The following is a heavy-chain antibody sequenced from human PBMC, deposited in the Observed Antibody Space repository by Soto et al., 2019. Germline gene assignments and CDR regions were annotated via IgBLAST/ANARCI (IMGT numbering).Heavy chain of an antibody. Sequence: EVQLVESVGGLVQPGGSLRLSCAASGFTFSDHYMDWVRQAPGKGREWVGRSRNKANSYSTEYASSVKGRFTISRDESNNSLYMQMNSLKTEDTAVYYCARFSGSYTRGLDYWGQGTLVPVSS. CDR1: GFTFSDHY. CDR3: ARFSGSYTRGLDY. J-gene: IGHJ4*02. V-gene: IGHV3-72*01. CDR2: SRNKANSYST. D-gene: IGHD1-26*01.